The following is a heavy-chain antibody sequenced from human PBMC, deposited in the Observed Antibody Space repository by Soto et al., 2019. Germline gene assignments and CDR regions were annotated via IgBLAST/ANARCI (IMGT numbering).Heavy chain of an antibody. CDR1: GCTFSDYY. J-gene: IGHJ4*02. CDR2: ISSGGNTM. V-gene: IGHV3-11*01. D-gene: IGHD2-2*01. Sequence: PGGSLRLSCTASGCTFSDYYMNWSRQAPGKGLEWVSDISSGGNTMYYADSVKGRFTISRDNARNSLYLQMNSLTAEDTAVYYCARDLRYCTRTSCSPHRAVLKGFFLDYWGQGTQVTVSS. CDR3: ARDLRYCTRTSCSPHRAVLKGFFLDY.